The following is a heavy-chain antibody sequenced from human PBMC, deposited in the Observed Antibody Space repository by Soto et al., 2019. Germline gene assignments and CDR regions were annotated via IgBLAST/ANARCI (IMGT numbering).Heavy chain of an antibody. CDR2: IYYSGST. D-gene: IGHD3-10*01. CDR1: GGSISSSSYY. V-gene: IGHV4-39*01. Sequence: PSETLSLTCTVSGGSISSSSYYWGWIRQPPGKGLEWIGSIYYSGSTYYNPSLKSRVTISVDTSKNQFSLKLSSVTAADTAVYYCARHRRITMVRGVIIMSPPSRYWGQGTLVTVSS. CDR3: ARHRRITMVRGVIIMSPPSRY. J-gene: IGHJ4*02.